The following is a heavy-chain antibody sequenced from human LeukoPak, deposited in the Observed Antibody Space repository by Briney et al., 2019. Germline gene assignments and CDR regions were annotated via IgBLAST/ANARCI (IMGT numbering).Heavy chain of an antibody. Sequence: SETLSLTCTVSGGSTSSDYWSWIRQSPGKGLEWVGYVYNSGDTGKNPSLKSRVTILLDTSKNQCSLKLTSVSAADTAVYYCARLKLGAYFDLWGRGTLVTASS. CDR1: GGSTSSDY. CDR3: ARLKLGAYFDL. CDR2: VYNSGDT. J-gene: IGHJ2*01. D-gene: IGHD3-16*01. V-gene: IGHV4-59*08.